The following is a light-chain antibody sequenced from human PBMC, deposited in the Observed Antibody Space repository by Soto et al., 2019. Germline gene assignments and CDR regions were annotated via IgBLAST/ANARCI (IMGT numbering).Light chain of an antibody. Sequence: QAVVTQEPSLTVSPGGTVTLTCGSSTGVVTSGHYPYWFQQKAGQAPTTLIYDTNNKHSWTPARFSGSLLGGKAALTLSGAQPEDEAEYYCLVTHNGARVFGGGTKVTVL. CDR1: TGVVTSGHY. CDR2: DTN. CDR3: LVTHNGARV. V-gene: IGLV7-46*01. J-gene: IGLJ3*02.